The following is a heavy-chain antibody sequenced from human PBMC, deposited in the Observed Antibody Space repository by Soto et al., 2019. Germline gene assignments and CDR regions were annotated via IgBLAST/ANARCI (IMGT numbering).Heavy chain of an antibody. Sequence: GASVKVSCKASGYTFTSYYMHWVRQAPGQGLEWMGVINPSGGSTSYAQKFQVRVTMTRDTSTSTVYMELSSLRSEDTAVYYCARDQQYYYDSSGLDYWGQGTLVTVSS. J-gene: IGHJ4*02. D-gene: IGHD3-22*01. V-gene: IGHV1-46*01. CDR2: INPSGGST. CDR1: GYTFTSYY. CDR3: ARDQQYYYDSSGLDY.